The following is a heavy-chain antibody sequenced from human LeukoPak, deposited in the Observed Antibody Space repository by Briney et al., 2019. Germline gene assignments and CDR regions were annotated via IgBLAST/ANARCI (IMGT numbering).Heavy chain of an antibody. Sequence: GRSLRLSCAASGFTFNSHAMHWVRQAQGKGLEWVAVISYDRNNEYFADSVKGRFTISRDNSKNMLYLQMNSLRPEDTAVYYCARNLAWNGWYLDYWGQGTLVTVSS. D-gene: IGHD6-19*01. J-gene: IGHJ4*02. V-gene: IGHV3-30-3*01. CDR3: ARNLAWNGWYLDY. CDR2: ISYDRNNE. CDR1: GFTFNSHA.